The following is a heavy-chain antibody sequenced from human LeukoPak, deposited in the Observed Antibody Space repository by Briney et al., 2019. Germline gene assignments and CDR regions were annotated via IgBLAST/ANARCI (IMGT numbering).Heavy chain of an antibody. CDR1: GGTFSSYA. V-gene: IGHV1-69*05. J-gene: IGHJ5*02. Sequence: ASVKVSCKASGGTFSSYAISWVRQAPGQGLELMGRIIPIFGTANYAQKFQGRVTITTDESTSTAYMELSSLRSEDTAVYYCARDQEYYDSSGYFRWFDPWRQGTLVTVSS. CDR2: IIPIFGTA. CDR3: ARDQEYYDSSGYFRWFDP. D-gene: IGHD3-22*01.